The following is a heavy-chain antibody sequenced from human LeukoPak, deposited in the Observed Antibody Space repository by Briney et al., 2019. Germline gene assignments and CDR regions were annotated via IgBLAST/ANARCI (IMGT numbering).Heavy chain of an antibody. CDR2: IIGDGTNT. D-gene: IGHD1-26*01. J-gene: IGHJ4*02. CDR1: GFTFDDYA. Sequence: GGSLRLSCAASGFTFDDYAMHWVRQAPGKGLEWVSLIIGDGTNTYYADSVKGRFTIFRDNSKNSLYLQMNSLRTEDTALYYCAKDGSSGSYSDYWGQGTLVTVSS. CDR3: AKDGSSGSYSDY. V-gene: IGHV3-43*02.